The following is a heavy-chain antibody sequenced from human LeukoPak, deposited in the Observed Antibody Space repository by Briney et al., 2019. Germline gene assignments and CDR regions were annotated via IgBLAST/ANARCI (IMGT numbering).Heavy chain of an antibody. V-gene: IGHV1-69*04. CDR3: ARGSGWYTDFDY. CDR2: IIPILGIA. J-gene: IGHJ4*02. D-gene: IGHD6-19*01. Sequence: SVKVSCKASGGTFSSYAISWVRQAPGQGLEWMGRIIPILGIANYAQKFQGRVTITADKSTSTAYMELSSLRSEDTAVYYCARGSGWYTDFDYWGQGTLVTVSS. CDR1: GGTFSSYA.